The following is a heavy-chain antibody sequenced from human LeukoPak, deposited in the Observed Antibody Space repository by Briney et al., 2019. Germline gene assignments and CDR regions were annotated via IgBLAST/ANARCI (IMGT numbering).Heavy chain of an antibody. D-gene: IGHD3-10*01. V-gene: IGHV4-59*05. CDR3: ARGDVDPYVFDI. CDR2: IYYSGST. J-gene: IGHJ3*02. CDR1: GGSISSYY. Sequence: SETLSLTCTVSGGSISSYYWSWIRQPPGKGLKWIGSIYYSGSTYYNPSLRSRVTISVNTSKNQFSLKVNSVIAADTAVYYCARGDVDPYVFDIWGQGTMVTVSS.